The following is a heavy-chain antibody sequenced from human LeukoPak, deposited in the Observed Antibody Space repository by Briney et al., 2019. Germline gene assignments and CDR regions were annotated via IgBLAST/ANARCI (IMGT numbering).Heavy chain of an antibody. CDR1: GYSFTNYW. D-gene: IGHD5-12*01. V-gene: IGHV5-51*01. J-gene: IGHJ4*02. CDR3: ARQSGYSGYDAFDY. CDR2: IYPGDSDT. Sequence: GESLKISCKGSGYSFTNYWIGWVRQMPGKGLEWMGIIYPGDSDTRYSPSFQGQVTISADKSFSTAYLQWSSLKASDTAIYYCARQSGYSGYDAFDYWGQGTLVTVSS.